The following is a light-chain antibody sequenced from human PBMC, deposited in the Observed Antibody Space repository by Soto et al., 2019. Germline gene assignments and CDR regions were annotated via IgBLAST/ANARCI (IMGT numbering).Light chain of an antibody. Sequence: DIQLTQSPSTLSASVGAIVSITCRASQSISTWLAWYQQKPGKAPKLLIFDASSLESRVSSRFSGRGSGTQFTLTISSLQPDDFATYYCQQYSTYPWTFGQGAKVEFK. J-gene: IGKJ1*01. CDR2: DAS. CDR3: QQYSTYPWT. CDR1: QSISTW. V-gene: IGKV1-5*01.